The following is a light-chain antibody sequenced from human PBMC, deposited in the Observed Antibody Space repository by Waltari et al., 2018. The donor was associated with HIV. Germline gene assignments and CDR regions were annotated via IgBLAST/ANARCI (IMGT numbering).Light chain of an antibody. CDR2: SNN. CDR1: SSNNGSNT. V-gene: IGLV1-44*01. J-gene: IGLJ2*01. Sequence: QSVLTQPPSASGTPGQRVTISCSGSSSNNGSNTVHWYQRLPGTAPKLLIYSNNQRPSGVPDRFSGSKSGTSASLAISGLQSEDEADYYCAAWDDSLNAVVFGGGTKLTVL. CDR3: AAWDDSLNAVV.